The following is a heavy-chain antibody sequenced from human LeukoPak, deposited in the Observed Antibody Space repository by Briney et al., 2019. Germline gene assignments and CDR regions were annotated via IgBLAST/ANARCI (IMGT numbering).Heavy chain of an antibody. CDR1: GFTFSSYA. V-gene: IGHV3-30-3*01. CDR2: ISYVGSNK. Sequence: GRSLRLSCAASGFTFSSYAMHWVRQAPGKGLEWVAVISYVGSNKYYADSVKGRFTISRDNSKNTLYLQMNSLRAEDTAVYYCAKGGDIVVVPAAIGFDPWGQGTLVTVSS. D-gene: IGHD2-2*02. CDR3: AKGGDIVVVPAAIGFDP. J-gene: IGHJ5*02.